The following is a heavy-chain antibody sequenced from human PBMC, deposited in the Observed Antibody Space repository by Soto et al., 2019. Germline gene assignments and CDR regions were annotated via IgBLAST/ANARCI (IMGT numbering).Heavy chain of an antibody. Sequence: QVQLVQSGAEVKKRGTSVKVSCKAFGGNFNSHTISRELQASGQGLGWMGRIIPILGITNYAQNFQGRVTITADKSTSTAYMELSSLSSEDTAVYYCARGRLVDIWGQGTMVTFAS. CDR2: IIPILGIT. CDR3: ARGRLVDI. CDR1: GGNFNSHT. J-gene: IGHJ3*02. V-gene: IGHV1-69*02.